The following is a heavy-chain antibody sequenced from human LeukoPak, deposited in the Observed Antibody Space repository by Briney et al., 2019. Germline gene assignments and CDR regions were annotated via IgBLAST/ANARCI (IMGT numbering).Heavy chain of an antibody. Sequence: PGGSLRLSCAASGLTVSSNCMSWVRQAPGKGLEWVSFIYSGGNTYYADSVKGRFTISRNNSKNTVHFQMNSLRAEDTAMYYCAKGGGGRLIYYYYMDVWGKGTTVTVSS. V-gene: IGHV3-53*01. CDR1: GLTVSSNC. D-gene: IGHD3-16*01. CDR3: AKGGGGRLIYYYYMDV. CDR2: IYSGGNT. J-gene: IGHJ6*03.